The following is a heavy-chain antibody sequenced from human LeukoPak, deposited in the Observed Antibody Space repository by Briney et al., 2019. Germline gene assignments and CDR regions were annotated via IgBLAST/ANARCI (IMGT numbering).Heavy chain of an antibody. Sequence: PSETLSLTCTVSGGSISSYYWSWIRQSPGKGLEWIGYIYYSGSTNYNPSLKSRVTISVDTSKNQFSLKLSSVTAADTAVYYCAVTLYGSGSYYNFVYRGQGTLVTVSS. CDR3: AVTLYGSGSYYNFVY. CDR2: IYYSGST. J-gene: IGHJ4*02. CDR1: GGSISSYY. V-gene: IGHV4-59*01. D-gene: IGHD3-10*01.